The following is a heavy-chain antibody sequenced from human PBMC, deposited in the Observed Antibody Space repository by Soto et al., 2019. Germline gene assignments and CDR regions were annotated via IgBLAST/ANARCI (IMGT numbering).Heavy chain of an antibody. J-gene: IGHJ6*02. V-gene: IGHV3-9*01. CDR1: GFTFDDYA. Sequence: GGSLRLSCAASGFTFDDYAVHWVRQAPGKGLEWVSGISWNGGTIGYADSVKGRFTISRDNAKNSLYLQMNSLRAEDTALYYCEKAIKTSLPLRPYYHCAMDVSGQGTTVTVSS. CDR2: ISWNGGTI. CDR3: EKAIKTSLPLRPYYHCAMDV.